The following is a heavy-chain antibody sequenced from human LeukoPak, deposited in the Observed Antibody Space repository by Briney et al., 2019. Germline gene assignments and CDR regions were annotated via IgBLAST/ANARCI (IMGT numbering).Heavy chain of an antibody. D-gene: IGHD3-3*01. V-gene: IGHV3-7*01. CDR2: MKQDGSEK. CDR3: ARASITIFGVVITAPLDY. Sequence: GGSLRPSCAASGFTFSSYWMSWVRQAPGKGLEWVANMKQDGSEKYYVDSVKGRFTISRDNAKNSLYLQMNSLRAEDTAVYYCARASITIFGVVITAPLDYWGQGTLVTVSS. J-gene: IGHJ4*02. CDR1: GFTFSSYW.